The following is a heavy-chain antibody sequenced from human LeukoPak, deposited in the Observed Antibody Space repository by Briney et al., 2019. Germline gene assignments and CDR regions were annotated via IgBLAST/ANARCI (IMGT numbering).Heavy chain of an antibody. J-gene: IGHJ5*02. V-gene: IGHV3-30*18. CDR2: ISYDGSNK. CDR1: GFTFSSYG. CDR3: AKPGGAFWSGYFNWFDP. D-gene: IGHD3-3*01. Sequence: GGSLRLSCAASGFTFSSYGMHWVRQAPGKGLEWVAVISYDGSNKYYADSVKGRFTISRDNSKNTLYLQMNSLRAEDTAVYYCAKPGGAFWSGYFNWFDPWGQGTLVTVSS.